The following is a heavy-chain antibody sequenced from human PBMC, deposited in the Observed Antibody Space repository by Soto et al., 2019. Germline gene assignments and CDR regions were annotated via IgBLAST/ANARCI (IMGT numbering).Heavy chain of an antibody. CDR3: ARDMWYYDSSGQYYFDY. V-gene: IGHV3-33*01. CDR2: IWYDGSNK. D-gene: IGHD3-22*01. CDR1: GFTFSSYG. Sequence: GGSLRLSCAASGFTFSSYGMHWVRQAPGKGLEWVAVIWYDGSNKYYADSVKGRFTISRDNSKNTLYLQMNSLRAEDTAVYYCARDMWYYDSSGQYYFDYWGQGTLVTVSS. J-gene: IGHJ4*02.